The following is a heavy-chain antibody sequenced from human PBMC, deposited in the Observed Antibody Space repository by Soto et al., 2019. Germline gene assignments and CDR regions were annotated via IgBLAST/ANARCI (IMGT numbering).Heavy chain of an antibody. CDR2: IYYSGST. CDR3: ARRRRIQLSSNFDY. Sequence: PSETRSLTCTVSGGSISRSSYYWVWIRQPPGKGLEWIGSIYYSGSTYYNPSLKSRVTISVDTSKNQFPLKLSSVTAADTAVYYCARRRRIQLSSNFDYWGQGTLVTVSS. V-gene: IGHV4-39*01. D-gene: IGHD5-18*01. CDR1: GGSISRSSYY. J-gene: IGHJ4*02.